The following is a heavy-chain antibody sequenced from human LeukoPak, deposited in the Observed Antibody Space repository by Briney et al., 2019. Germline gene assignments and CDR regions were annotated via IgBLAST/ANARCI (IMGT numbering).Heavy chain of an antibody. D-gene: IGHD1-7*01. Sequence: GGSLRLSCAASGFTFSNYAMSWVRQVTGKGLEWVSAIGTAGDTYYPGSVKGRFTISRDNSNNTLYLQMNSLRAEDTAVYYCAKGGLTGTAALDYWGQGTLVTVSS. CDR2: IGTAGDT. V-gene: IGHV3-13*01. J-gene: IGHJ4*02. CDR1: GFTFSNYA. CDR3: AKGGLTGTAALDY.